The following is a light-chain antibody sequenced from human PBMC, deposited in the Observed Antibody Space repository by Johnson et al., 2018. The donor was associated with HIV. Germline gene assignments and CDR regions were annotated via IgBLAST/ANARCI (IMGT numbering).Light chain of an antibody. J-gene: IGLJ1*01. V-gene: IGLV1-51*02. CDR1: SSNIGDNF. Sequence: QSVLTQPPSVSAAPGQRVTISCSGSSSNIGDNFVSWYQQFPGAAPKLLIFENYKRPSGIPDRFSGSKSGTSATLGITGLLTGDEADYYCGTWDTSLGAQYVFGSGTKVTVL. CDR2: ENY. CDR3: GTWDTSLGAQYV.